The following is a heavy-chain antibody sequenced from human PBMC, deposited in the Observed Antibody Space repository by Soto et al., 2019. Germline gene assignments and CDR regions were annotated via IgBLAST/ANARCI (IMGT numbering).Heavy chain of an antibody. CDR2: ISGYNGNT. V-gene: IGHV1-18*01. CDR3: AREGQAPYYYYGMDV. Sequence: QVQVVQSGDEVKKPGASVKVSCKASGYTFTNYGFSWVRQAPEQGLEWMGWISGYNGNTKYAEKFQGRVTMTTDTSTSTAHMELRSLRSDDTAVYYCAREGQAPYYYYGMDVWGQGTAVTVSS. J-gene: IGHJ6*02. CDR1: GYTFTNYG.